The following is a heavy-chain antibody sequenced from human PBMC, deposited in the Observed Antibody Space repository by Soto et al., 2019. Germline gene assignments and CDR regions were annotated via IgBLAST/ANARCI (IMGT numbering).Heavy chain of an antibody. D-gene: IGHD3-22*01. CDR1: GFTFSSYS. CDR3: ARGQPYYYDSSGYYDY. J-gene: IGHJ4*02. Sequence: GGSLSLSCAASGFTFSSYSMNWVRQAPGKGLEWVSSISSSSSYIYYADSVKGRFTISRDNAKNSLYLQMNSRRAEDTDVYYCARGQPYYYDSSGYYDYWGQGTLVTVSS. V-gene: IGHV3-21*01. CDR2: ISSSSSYI.